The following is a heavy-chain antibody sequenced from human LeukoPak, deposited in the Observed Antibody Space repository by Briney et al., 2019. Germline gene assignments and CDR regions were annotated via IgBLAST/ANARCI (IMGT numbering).Heavy chain of an antibody. Sequence: GGSLRLSCAASGFTFSSYAMSWVRQAPGKGLEWVSAISGSGGSTYYADSVKGRFTISRDNSKNTLYLQMNSLRAEDTAVYYCAKGKGYCSSTSCYHSGAFDIWGQGTMVTVSS. J-gene: IGHJ3*02. CDR3: AKGKGYCSSTSCYHSGAFDI. V-gene: IGHV3-23*01. D-gene: IGHD2-2*01. CDR2: ISGSGGST. CDR1: GFTFSSYA.